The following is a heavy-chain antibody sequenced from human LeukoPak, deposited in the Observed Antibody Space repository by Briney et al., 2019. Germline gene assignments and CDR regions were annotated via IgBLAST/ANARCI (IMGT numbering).Heavy chain of an antibody. Sequence: SETLSLTCTVSGGSLSSYYWSWLRQPAGKGLEWIGRIYTSGSTNYNPSLKSRVTMSVDTSKNQFSLKLSSVTAADTAVYYCARDVVPAAPDYYYYGMDVWGQGTTVTVSS. CDR1: GGSLSSYY. CDR3: ARDVVPAAPDYYYYGMDV. V-gene: IGHV4-4*07. J-gene: IGHJ6*02. D-gene: IGHD2-2*01. CDR2: IYTSGST.